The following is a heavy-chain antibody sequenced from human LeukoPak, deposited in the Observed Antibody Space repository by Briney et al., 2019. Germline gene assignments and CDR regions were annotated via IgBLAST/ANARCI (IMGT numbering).Heavy chain of an antibody. J-gene: IGHJ6*03. Sequence: TSETLSLTCTVSGGSISSYYWSWIRQPPGNGLEWIGYIYTSGSTNYNPSLKSRVTISVDTSKNQFSLKLSSVTAADTAVYYCARRARLVINKGYYYYYMDVWGKGTTVTVSS. CDR2: IYTSGST. D-gene: IGHD3-9*01. CDR3: ARRARLVINKGYYYYYMDV. CDR1: GGSISSYY. V-gene: IGHV4-4*09.